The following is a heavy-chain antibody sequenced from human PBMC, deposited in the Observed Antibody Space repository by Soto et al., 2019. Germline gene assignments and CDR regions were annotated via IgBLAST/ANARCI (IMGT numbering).Heavy chain of an antibody. CDR2: ISASGGST. J-gene: IGHJ4*02. Sequence: EVYLLDSGGGLVQPGGSLRLSCAASGFTFNNYAMSWVRQAPGKGLEWVSSISASGGSTNYADSVKGRFTISRDNSENTVYLQMNSLRAEDTAVYYCVKTRLAGGFDYWGQGSLVTVSS. CDR3: VKTRLAGGFDY. CDR1: GFTFNNYA. D-gene: IGHD3-16*01. V-gene: IGHV3-23*01.